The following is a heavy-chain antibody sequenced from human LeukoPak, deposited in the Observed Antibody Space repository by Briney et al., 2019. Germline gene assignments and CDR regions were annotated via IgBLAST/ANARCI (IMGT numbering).Heavy chain of an antibody. CDR1: GFTFNNYG. V-gene: IGHV3-30*18. Sequence: GGSLRLSCAASGFTFNNYGMHWVRQAPGKGLEWVAVTSYDGSHKHCADSVKGRFTITRDNSENTLYLQMNSLRTEDTAVYYCAKDIMVQGVINGFDYWGQGTLVTVSS. J-gene: IGHJ4*02. CDR3: AKDIMVQGVINGFDY. D-gene: IGHD3-10*01. CDR2: TSYDGSHK.